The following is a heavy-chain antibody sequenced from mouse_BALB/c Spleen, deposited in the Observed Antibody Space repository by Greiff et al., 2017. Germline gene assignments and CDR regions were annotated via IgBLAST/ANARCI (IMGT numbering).Heavy chain of an antibody. CDR2: IYPGDGDT. CDR1: GYAFSSYW. J-gene: IGHJ2*01. D-gene: IGHD2-14*01. Sequence: QVQLQQSGAELVRPGSSVKISCKASGYAFSSYWMNWVKQRPGQGLEWIGQIYPGDGDTNYNGKFKGKATLTADKSSSTAYMQLSSLTSEDSAVYFCARRGTDYFDYWGQGTTLTVSS. V-gene: IGHV1-80*01. CDR3: ARRGTDYFDY.